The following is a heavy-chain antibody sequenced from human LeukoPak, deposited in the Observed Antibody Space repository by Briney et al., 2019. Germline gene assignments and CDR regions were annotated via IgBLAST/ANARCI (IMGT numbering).Heavy chain of an antibody. CDR3: ARPQRYQLLYRWFDP. V-gene: IGHV4-34*01. D-gene: IGHD2-2*01. CDR2: INHSGST. J-gene: IGHJ5*02. CDR1: GGSFSGYY. Sequence: SETLSLTCAVYGGSFSGYYWSWIRQPPGKGLEWIGEINHSGSTNYNPSLKSRVTILVDTSKNQFSLKLSSVTAADTAVYYCARPQRYQLLYRWFDPWGQGTLVTVSS.